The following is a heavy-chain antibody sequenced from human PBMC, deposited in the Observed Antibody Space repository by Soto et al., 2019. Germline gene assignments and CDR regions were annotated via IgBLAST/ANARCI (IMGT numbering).Heavy chain of an antibody. CDR3: ARGVTATPYYDYYYYMDV. CDR2: IYYSGST. D-gene: IGHD2-21*02. Sequence: PSETLSLTCTVSGGSISSYYWSWIRQPPGKGLEWIGYIYYSGSTNYNPSLKSRVTISVDTSKNQFSLKLSSVTAADTAVYYCARGVTATPYYDYYYYMDVWGKGTTVTVAS. CDR1: GGSISSYY. V-gene: IGHV4-59*01. J-gene: IGHJ6*03.